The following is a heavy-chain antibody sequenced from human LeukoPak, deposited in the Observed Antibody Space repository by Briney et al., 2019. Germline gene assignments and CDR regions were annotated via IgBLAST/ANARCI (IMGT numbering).Heavy chain of an antibody. J-gene: IGHJ4*02. CDR1: GGSISSSSYS. CDR3: ARQGRYPY. V-gene: IGHV4-39*01. Sequence: SETLSLTCTVSGGSISSSSYSWGWIRQPPGKGLEWIGSIYYSGSTYYNPSLKSRVTISVDTSKNQFSLKLSSVTAADTAVYYCARQGRYPYWGQGTLVTVSS. D-gene: IGHD6-19*01. CDR2: IYYSGST.